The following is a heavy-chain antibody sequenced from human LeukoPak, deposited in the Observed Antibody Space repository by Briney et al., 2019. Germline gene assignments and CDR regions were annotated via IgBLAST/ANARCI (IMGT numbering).Heavy chain of an antibody. J-gene: IGHJ4*02. V-gene: IGHV1-24*01. D-gene: IGHD6-19*01. CDR2: LDPEDGET. CDR1: GYTLTKLS. Sequence: ASVKVSCKVSGYTLTKLSMHWVRQAPGKGLEWMGGLDPEDGETIYAQKFQGRVTMTEDTSTDTAYMVLSSLRSEDTAVYYCRGQWHFDSVSDYWGQGTLVTVSS. CDR3: RGQWHFDSVSDY.